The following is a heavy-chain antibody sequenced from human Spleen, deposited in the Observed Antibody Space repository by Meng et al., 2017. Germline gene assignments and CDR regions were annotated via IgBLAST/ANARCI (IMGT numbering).Heavy chain of an antibody. CDR1: GYTFTGYY. CDR3: SRGWDYDDSETLGIYNWFDH. D-gene: IGHD3-10*01. CDR2: INPNSGGT. J-gene: IGHJ5*02. V-gene: IGHV1-2*06. Sequence: ASVKVSCKASGYTFTGYYMHWVRQAPGQGLEWMGRINPNSGGTNYAQNFQGRVTMTRDTSISTAYMALSKLTSDDTAVYFCSRGWDYDDSETLGIYNWFDHWGQGTLVTVSS.